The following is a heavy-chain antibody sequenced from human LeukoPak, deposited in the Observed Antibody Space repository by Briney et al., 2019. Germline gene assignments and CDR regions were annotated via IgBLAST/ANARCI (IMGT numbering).Heavy chain of an antibody. CDR2: INPSGGST. CDR1: GYTFTSHY. V-gene: IGHV1-46*01. D-gene: IGHD1/OR15-1a*01. Sequence: ASVKVSCKASGYTFTSHYLHWVRQAPGQGLEWMGIINPSGGSTNYAQNFQGRVTMTRDTSTSIVYVELSSLRSEDTAVYYCARGITGTDFDYWGQGTLVTVSS. CDR3: ARGITGTDFDY. J-gene: IGHJ4*02.